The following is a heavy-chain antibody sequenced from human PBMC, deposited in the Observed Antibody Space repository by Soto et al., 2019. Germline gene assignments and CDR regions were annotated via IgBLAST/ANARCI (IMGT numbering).Heavy chain of an antibody. CDR3: AHFTNYYDSSGYYLYYFEY. CDR1: GFSLSTSGVG. V-gene: IGHV2-5*02. D-gene: IGHD3-22*01. CDR2: IFWDDDK. Sequence: SGPTLVNPTQTLTLTSTFSGFSLSTSGVGVGWIRQPPGKALEWLSLIFWDDDKRYSPSLKSRITVTKDTSKNEVGLTMTSMDPVDTATYYCAHFTNYYDSSGYYLYYFEYWGQGTPVTVSS. J-gene: IGHJ4*02.